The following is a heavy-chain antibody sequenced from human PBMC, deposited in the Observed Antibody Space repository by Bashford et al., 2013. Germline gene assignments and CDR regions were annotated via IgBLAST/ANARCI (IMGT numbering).Heavy chain of an antibody. D-gene: IGHD2-15*01. V-gene: IGHV1-2*02. CDR1: GYTFTGYY. Sequence: VASVKVSCKASGYTFTGYYMHWVRQAPGQGLEWMGWINPNSGGTNYAQKFQGRVTMTRDTSISTAYMELSRLTSDDTAVYYCAREGYCRGASCQGRGHFYYYGMDVWGQGTTVTVSS. CDR3: AREGYCRGASCQGRGHFYYYGMDV. CDR2: INPNSGGT. J-gene: IGHJ6*02.